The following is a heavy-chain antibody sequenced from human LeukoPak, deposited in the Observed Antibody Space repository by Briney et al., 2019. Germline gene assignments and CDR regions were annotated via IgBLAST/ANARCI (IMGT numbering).Heavy chain of an antibody. CDR3: ARGENWFDP. CDR1: GGTFSSYA. Sequence: ASVKVSCKASGGTFSSYAISWVRQAPGQGLEWMGRIIPILDIANYAQKFQGRVTITADKSTSTAYMELSSLRSEDTAVYYCARGENWFDPWGQGTLVTVSS. V-gene: IGHV1-69*04. J-gene: IGHJ5*02. CDR2: IIPILDIA.